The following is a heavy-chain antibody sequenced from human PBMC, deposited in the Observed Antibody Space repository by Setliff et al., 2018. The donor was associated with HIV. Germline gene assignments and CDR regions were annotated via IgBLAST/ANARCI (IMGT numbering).Heavy chain of an antibody. D-gene: IGHD2-2*01. CDR1: DDSISSNY. Sequence: PSETLSLTCTVSDDSISSNYWSWIRQSAGKGLEWVGRIYTGGRTNYNPSLKGRVTMSVDTSKNQFSLNLSSVTAADTAVYYCARDRMPIASWVPDKWGQGTLVTVSS. J-gene: IGHJ4*02. V-gene: IGHV4-4*07. CDR3: ARDRMPIASWVPDK. CDR2: IYTGGRT.